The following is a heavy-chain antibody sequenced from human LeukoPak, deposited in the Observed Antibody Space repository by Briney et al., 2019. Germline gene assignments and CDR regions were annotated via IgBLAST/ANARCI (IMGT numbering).Heavy chain of an antibody. V-gene: IGHV3-30-3*01. CDR3: ARDGIAGYNWFDP. D-gene: IGHD6-13*01. CDR2: ISYDGSNK. Sequence: GGSLRLSCAASGFTFSSYAMHWVRQAPGKGLEWVAAISYDGSNKYYADSVKGRFTISRDNSKNTLYLQMNSLRAEDTAVYYCARDGIAGYNWFDPWGQGTLVTVSS. J-gene: IGHJ5*02. CDR1: GFTFSSYA.